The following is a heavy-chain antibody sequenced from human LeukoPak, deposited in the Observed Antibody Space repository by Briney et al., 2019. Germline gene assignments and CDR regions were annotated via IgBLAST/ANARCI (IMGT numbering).Heavy chain of an antibody. CDR1: GYTFSSYG. Sequence: ASVKVSCKAPGYTFSSYGISWVRQAPGQGLEWMGWISAYNGNTNYAQKLQGRVTMTTDTSTNTAYMELRCLRSDDTAVYYCARDLPQITIFGVVISYYFDYWGQGTLVTVSS. D-gene: IGHD3-3*01. V-gene: IGHV1-18*01. CDR3: ARDLPQITIFGVVISYYFDY. CDR2: ISAYNGNT. J-gene: IGHJ4*02.